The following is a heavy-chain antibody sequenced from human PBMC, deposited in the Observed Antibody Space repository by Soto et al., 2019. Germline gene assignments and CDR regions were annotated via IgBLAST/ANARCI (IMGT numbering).Heavy chain of an antibody. Sequence: PGGSLRLSCAASGFTFSSYGMHWVRQAPGKGLEWVAVIWYDGSNKYYADSVKGRFTISRDNSKNTLYLQMNSLRAEDTAVYYCANLDKVNQFDYWGQGTLVTVSS. CDR1: GFTFSSYG. CDR3: ANLDKVNQFDY. J-gene: IGHJ4*02. CDR2: IWYDGSNK. V-gene: IGHV3-33*06. D-gene: IGHD2-2*01.